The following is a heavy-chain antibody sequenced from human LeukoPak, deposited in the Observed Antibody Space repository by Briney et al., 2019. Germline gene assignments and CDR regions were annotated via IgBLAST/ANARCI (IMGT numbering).Heavy chain of an antibody. J-gene: IGHJ4*02. Sequence: AETLSLTCSVSGGSISSYSWTWIRQPPGKGLEWVGFFSYNVHSDYNPSLKSRVTISVDTSKNQFSLRLSSVTAADTAIYYCARVPAAGTGPDYWGQGTLVTVSS. V-gene: IGHV4-59*01. CDR1: GGSISSYS. CDR3: ARVPAAGTGPDY. CDR2: FSYNVHS. D-gene: IGHD6-13*01.